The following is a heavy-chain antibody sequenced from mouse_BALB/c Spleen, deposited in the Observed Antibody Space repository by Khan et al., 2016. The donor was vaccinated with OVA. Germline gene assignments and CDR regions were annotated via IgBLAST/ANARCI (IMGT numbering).Heavy chain of an antibody. CDR1: GYTFTTYT. CDR2: IIPSNDYT. D-gene: IGHD2-14*01. CDR3: AREEAYYRSDGWCAY. V-gene: IGHV1-4*01. J-gene: IGHJ3*01. Sequence: VQLQESGAELARPGASVKMSCKASGYTFTTYTIHWVKQRLGQGLEWFGYIIPSNDYTNYNQKFKDRATLTADKSSSTVYMQLSSLTSEDSAVYYCAREEAYYRSDGWCAYWGQGTLVTVSA.